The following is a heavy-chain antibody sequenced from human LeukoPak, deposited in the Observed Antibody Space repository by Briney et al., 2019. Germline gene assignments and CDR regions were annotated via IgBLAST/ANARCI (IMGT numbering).Heavy chain of an antibody. Sequence: GGSLRLSCAASGYTFSTYGMYWVRQTPGKGLEWVAFIRYDGSNKVYVDSVKVRFTISRDNSKNTLYLQMDKMRGEDTAVYYCAKSCSGGRCFPDSWGRGTVVTVSS. D-gene: IGHD2-15*01. CDR1: GYTFSTYG. V-gene: IGHV3-30*02. J-gene: IGHJ4*02. CDR3: AKSCSGGRCFPDS. CDR2: IRYDGSNK.